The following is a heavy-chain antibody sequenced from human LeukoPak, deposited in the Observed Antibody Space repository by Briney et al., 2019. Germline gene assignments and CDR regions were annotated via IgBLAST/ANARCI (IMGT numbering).Heavy chain of an antibody. Sequence: GGSLRLSCAASGFTFSNAWMSWVRQAPGKGLEWVGRIKCKTDGGTTDYAAPVKGRFTISRDDSKNTLYLQMNSLKTEDTAVYYCTTDSDTIIDLLGTDYWGQGTLVTVSS. V-gene: IGHV3-15*01. J-gene: IGHJ4*02. CDR3: TTDSDTIIDLLGTDY. CDR2: IKCKTDGGTT. D-gene: IGHD5-12*01. CDR1: GFTFSNAW.